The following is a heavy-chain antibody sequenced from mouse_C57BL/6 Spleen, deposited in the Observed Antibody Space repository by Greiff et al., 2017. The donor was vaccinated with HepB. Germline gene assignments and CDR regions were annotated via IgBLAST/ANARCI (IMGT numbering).Heavy chain of an antibody. Sequence: VQLQQSGAELVKPGASVKLSCKASGYTFTSYWMQWVKQRPGQGLEWIGEIDPSDSYTNYNQKFKGKATLTVDTSSSTAYMQLSSLTSEDSAVYDCAKGNDYDVYFDYWGQGTTLTVSS. D-gene: IGHD2-4*01. CDR3: AKGNDYDVYFDY. CDR2: IDPSDSYT. V-gene: IGHV1-50*01. CDR1: GYTFTSYW. J-gene: IGHJ2*01.